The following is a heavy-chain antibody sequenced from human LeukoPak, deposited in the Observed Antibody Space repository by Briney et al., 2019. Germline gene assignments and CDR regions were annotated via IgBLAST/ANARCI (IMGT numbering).Heavy chain of an antibody. Sequence: SETLSLTCTVSGGSISSYYWSWIRQPAGKGLEWIGRIYTSGSTNYNPSLKSRVTMSVDTSKNQFSLKLSSVTAADTAVYYCARDRYNWNPNDAFDIWGQGTMVTVSS. V-gene: IGHV4-4*07. CDR3: ARDRYNWNPNDAFDI. CDR1: GGSISSYY. CDR2: IYTSGST. D-gene: IGHD1-20*01. J-gene: IGHJ3*02.